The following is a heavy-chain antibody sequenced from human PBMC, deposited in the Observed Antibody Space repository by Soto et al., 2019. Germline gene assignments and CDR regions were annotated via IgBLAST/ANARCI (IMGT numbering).Heavy chain of an antibody. V-gene: IGHV3-73*01. CDR1: GFTFSGSA. D-gene: IGHD2-15*01. Sequence: PGGSLRLSCAASGFTFSGSAMHWVRQASGKGLEWVGRIRSKANSYATAYAASVKGRFTISRDDSKNTAYLQMNSLKTEDTAVYYCTSEAAGPSRSYYYYGMDVWGQGTTVTVSS. J-gene: IGHJ6*02. CDR2: IRSKANSYAT. CDR3: TSEAAGPSRSYYYYGMDV.